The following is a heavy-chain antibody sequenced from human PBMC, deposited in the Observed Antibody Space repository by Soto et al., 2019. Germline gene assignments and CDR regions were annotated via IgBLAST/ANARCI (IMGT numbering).Heavy chain of an antibody. V-gene: IGHV4-34*01. CDR2: INHSGST. D-gene: IGHD3-16*01. Sequence: PSETLSLTCAVYGGSFSGYYWSWIRQPPGKGLEWIGEINHSGSTNYNPSLKSRVTISVDTSKNQFSLKLSSVTAADTAVYYCARTSMGPVRGVGFDYWGQGTLVTVSS. CDR3: ARTSMGPVRGVGFDY. J-gene: IGHJ4*02. CDR1: GGSFSGYY.